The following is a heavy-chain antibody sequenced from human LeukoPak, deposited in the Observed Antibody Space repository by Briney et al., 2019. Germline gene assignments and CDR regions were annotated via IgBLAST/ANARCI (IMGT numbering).Heavy chain of an antibody. V-gene: IGHV3-74*01. CDR2: IKSDGKT. CDR1: GFTFSSYW. Sequence: GGSLRVSCAASGFTFSSYWVHWVRQAPGKGLGWVSRIKSDGKTNNADSVKGRYTISRDNAKNTVSLQTNSLRAEDTSVYYCARAPSEIRGYNPEYFRHWGEGSLVTVSS. D-gene: IGHD3-22*01. J-gene: IGHJ1*01. CDR3: ARAPSEIRGYNPEYFRH.